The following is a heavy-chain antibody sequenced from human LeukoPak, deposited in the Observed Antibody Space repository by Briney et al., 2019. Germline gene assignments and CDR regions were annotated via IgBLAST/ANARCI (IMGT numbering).Heavy chain of an antibody. CDR1: GGSFSGYY. CDR3: ARRSYDSSGYYALDC. J-gene: IGHJ4*02. CDR2: INHVGST. V-gene: IGHV4-34*01. Sequence: SETLSLTCAVYGGSFSGYYWSWIRQSPGKGLEWIGEINHVGSTNYNPSLKSRVTISVDRSKNQFSLKLSSVTAADTAVYYCARRSYDSSGYYALDCWGQGTLVTVSS. D-gene: IGHD3-22*01.